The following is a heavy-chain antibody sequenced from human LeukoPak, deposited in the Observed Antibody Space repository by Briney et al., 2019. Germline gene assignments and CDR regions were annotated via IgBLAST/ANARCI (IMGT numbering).Heavy chain of an antibody. J-gene: IGHJ4*02. CDR3: ARRPLIGNGYFDH. V-gene: IGHV1-18*01. CDR1: GYAFSNYG. CDR2: ISTFNGHT. Sequence: GASVKVSCKASGYAFSNYGLAWLRRAPGQGLQWLGWISTFNGHTNYAQIFQDRGTMTTDTSTNTAYLELRSLRSDDTAVSYCARRPLIGNGYFDHWGQGTLVTVSS. D-gene: IGHD4-23*01.